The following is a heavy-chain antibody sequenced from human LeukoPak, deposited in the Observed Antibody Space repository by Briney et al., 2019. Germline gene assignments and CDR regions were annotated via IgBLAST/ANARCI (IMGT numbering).Heavy chain of an antibody. D-gene: IGHD2-15*01. CDR2: IYYSGST. CDR1: GGSISSYS. Sequence: PSETLSLTCTVSGGSISSYSWSWIRQPPGKGLGWIGYIYYSGSTNYNPSLKSRVTISVDMSKNQFSLKLSSVTAADTAVYYCATHPPKVCTGGSCTDYWGQGTLVTVSS. J-gene: IGHJ4*02. V-gene: IGHV4-59*01. CDR3: ATHPPKVCTGGSCTDY.